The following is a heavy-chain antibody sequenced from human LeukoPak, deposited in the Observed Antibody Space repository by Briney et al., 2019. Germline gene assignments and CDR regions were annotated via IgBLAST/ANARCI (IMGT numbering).Heavy chain of an antibody. CDR1: GFRVGSNY. V-gene: IGHV3-66*02. CDR3: AGNNYASGTFLVY. CDR2: IYSGGSK. D-gene: IGHD3-10*01. Sequence: GGSLRLSCAASGFRVGSNYRNWVHQAPGKGFEWVSSIYSGGSKDYAASVKGRFTISRHRSKTTVYLQMNSLRSDDTAVYFCAGNNYASGTFLVYWGQGTLVTVSS. J-gene: IGHJ4*02.